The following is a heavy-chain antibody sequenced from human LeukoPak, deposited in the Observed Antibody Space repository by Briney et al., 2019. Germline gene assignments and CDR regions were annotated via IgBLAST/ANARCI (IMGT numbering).Heavy chain of an antibody. Sequence: SETLSLTCTVSGGSISSSSYYWGWIRQPPGKGLEWIGSIYYSGSTYYNPSLKSRVTISVDTSKNQFSLKLSSVTAADTAVYYCAHYYDSSGYYDAFDIWGQGTMVTVSS. CDR3: AHYYDSSGYYDAFDI. V-gene: IGHV4-39*07. CDR2: IYYSGST. J-gene: IGHJ3*02. CDR1: GGSISSSSYY. D-gene: IGHD3-22*01.